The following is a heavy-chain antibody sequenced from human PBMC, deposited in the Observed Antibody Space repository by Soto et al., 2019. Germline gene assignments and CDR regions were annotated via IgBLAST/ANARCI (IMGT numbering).Heavy chain of an antibody. V-gene: IGHV4-4*02. J-gene: IGHJ4*02. Sequence: QVQLQESGPGLVKPSGTLSLTCAVSGGSISSSSWWTWVRQSPGKGLEWIGEIFESGATNHNPSLKSRLTMSVDKSKNQFSLNLSSLTAADTAVYFCTTSHAGELNNWGQGTLVTVSS. CDR3: TTSHAGELNN. CDR1: GGSISSSSW. CDR2: IFESGAT. D-gene: IGHD1-7*01.